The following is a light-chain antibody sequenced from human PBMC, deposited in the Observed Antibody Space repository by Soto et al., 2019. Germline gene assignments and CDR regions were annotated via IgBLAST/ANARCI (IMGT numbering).Light chain of an antibody. CDR3: QLGYT. Sequence: DIQMTQSPSTLSASVGDRVTITCRASQSISSWLAWYQQKPGKAPKLLIYKASSLESGVPSRFSGSGSGTEFTLTISSLQPDDFAPYYCQLGYTFGQGTKLEIK. CDR1: QSISSW. V-gene: IGKV1-5*03. J-gene: IGKJ2*01. CDR2: KAS.